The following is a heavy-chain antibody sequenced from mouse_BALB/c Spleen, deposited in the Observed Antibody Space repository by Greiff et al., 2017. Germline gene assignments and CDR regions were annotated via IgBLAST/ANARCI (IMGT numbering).Heavy chain of an antibody. Sequence: VQLQQSGAELARPGASVKMSCKASGYTFTSYTMHWVKQRPGQGLEWIGYINPSSGYTNYNQKFKDKATLTADKSSSTAYMQLSSLTSEDSAVYYCARSRGYLDNWFAYWGQGTLVTVSA. D-gene: IGHD2-2*01. J-gene: IGHJ3*01. CDR1: GYTFTSYT. V-gene: IGHV1-4*01. CDR3: ARSRGYLDNWFAY. CDR2: INPSSGYT.